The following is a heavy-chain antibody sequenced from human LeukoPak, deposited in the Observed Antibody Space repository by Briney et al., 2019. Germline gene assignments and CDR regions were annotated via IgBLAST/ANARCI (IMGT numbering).Heavy chain of an antibody. D-gene: IGHD3-10*01. CDR1: GFTFDDYG. V-gene: IGHV3-20*04. CDR2: INWNGGST. J-gene: IGHJ4*02. CDR3: ARDIRWSGSGSYYNRLFDY. Sequence: GGSLRLSCAASGFTFDDYGMSWVRHAPGKGMEWVSGINWNGGSTGYADSLKGRFTISRDNAKNSLYLQMNSLRAEDTALYYCARDIRWSGSGSYYNRLFDYWDQGTLVTVSS.